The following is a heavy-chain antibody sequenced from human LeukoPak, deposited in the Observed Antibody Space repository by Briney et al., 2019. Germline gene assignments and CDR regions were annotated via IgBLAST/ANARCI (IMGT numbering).Heavy chain of an antibody. J-gene: IGHJ4*02. CDR1: GYTFSNYD. Sequence: ASVKVSCKASGYTFSNYDITWVRQPTGQGPEWMGWMNPESGNTGYAQKFQGRVTMTRDSSITTAYMELSRLRFEDTAVYYCTRAIRHQLLSDYWGQGTLVTVSS. CDR2: MNPESGNT. CDR3: TRAIRHQLLSDY. D-gene: IGHD2-2*01. V-gene: IGHV1-8*01.